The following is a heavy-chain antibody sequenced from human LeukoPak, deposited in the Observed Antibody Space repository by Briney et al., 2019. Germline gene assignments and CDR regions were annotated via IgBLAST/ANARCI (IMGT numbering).Heavy chain of an antibody. J-gene: IGHJ3*02. D-gene: IGHD3-3*01. CDR3: ARVSDYDFWSGFLDAFDM. V-gene: IGHV3-7*01. CDR1: GFTFSSYW. CDR2: IKQDGSEK. Sequence: GGSLRLSCAASGFTFSSYWMSWVRQAPGEGLEWVANIKQDGSEKYYVDSVKGRFTISRDNAKNSLYLQMNSLRAEDTAVYYCARVSDYDFWSGFLDAFDMWGQGTMVTVSS.